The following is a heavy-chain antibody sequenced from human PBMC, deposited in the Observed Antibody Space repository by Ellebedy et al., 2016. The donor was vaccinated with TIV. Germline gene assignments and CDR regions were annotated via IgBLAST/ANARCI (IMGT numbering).Heavy chain of an antibody. D-gene: IGHD3-16*01. CDR1: GGSISNYY. CDR2: IYYSGST. V-gene: IGHV4-59*01. J-gene: IGHJ2*01. CDR3: ARGGGSGYFDL. Sequence: MPGGSLRLSCTISGGSISNYYWSWIRQPPGKGLEWIGYIYYSGSTNYNPSLKSRVTISEDTSKSQFSLKLSSVTAADTDVYYCARGGGSGYFDLWGRGTLVTVSS.